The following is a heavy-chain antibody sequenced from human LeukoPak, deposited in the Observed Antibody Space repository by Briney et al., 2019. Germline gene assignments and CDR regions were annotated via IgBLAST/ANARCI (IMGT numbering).Heavy chain of an antibody. D-gene: IGHD3/OR15-3a*01. V-gene: IGHV4-39*01. Sequence: SETLSLTCTVPGVSISSNDYYWGWIRQPPGKGLEWIGTIYSSGSTYYIPSLKSRLAMSIDTSKNQFSLRLTSVTAADTAVYYCARQTGSGLFILPGGQGTLVTVSS. CDR2: IYSSGST. CDR3: ARQTGSGLFILP. CDR1: GVSISSNDYY. J-gene: IGHJ4*02.